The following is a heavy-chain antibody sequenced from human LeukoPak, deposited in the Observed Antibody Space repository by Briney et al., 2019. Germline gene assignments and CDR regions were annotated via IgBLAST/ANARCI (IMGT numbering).Heavy chain of an antibody. Sequence: SETLSLTCTISDGSISTYYWSWIRQPPGKGLEWIGYVYYSGSADYNPSLRSRVTLSVDTSKNQFSLTLTSVTAADTAMYYCATTTIGSSSSYYFDYWGRGTLVTLSS. V-gene: IGHV4-59*03. CDR3: ATTTIGSSSSYYFDY. CDR2: VYYSGSA. CDR1: DGSISTYY. J-gene: IGHJ4*02. D-gene: IGHD6-6*01.